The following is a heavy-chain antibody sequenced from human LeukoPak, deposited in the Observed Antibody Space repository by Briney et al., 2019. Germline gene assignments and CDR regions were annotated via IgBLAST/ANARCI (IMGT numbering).Heavy chain of an antibody. CDR3: ARKQWLVLADAFDI. Sequence: PSETLSLTCAVFGGSSSDYYWTWIRQPPGKGLEWIGEINHSGSTNYNPSLKSRVTISIDTSKNQFSLRLSSVTAADTAVYYCARKQWLVLADAFDIWGQGTMVTVSS. J-gene: IGHJ3*02. CDR1: GGSSSDYY. CDR2: INHSGST. V-gene: IGHV4-34*01. D-gene: IGHD6-19*01.